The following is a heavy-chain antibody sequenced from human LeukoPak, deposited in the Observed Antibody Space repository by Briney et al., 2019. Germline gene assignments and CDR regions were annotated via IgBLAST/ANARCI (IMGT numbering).Heavy chain of an antibody. V-gene: IGHV1-69*04. CDR3: ARDGGGWELLPPDY. Sequence: GASLKVSCKASGGTISSYAISWMRQAPRQGLEWMGRIIPIFGIANYAQKFQGRVTITADKSTSTAYMELSSLRSEDTAVYYCARDGGGWELLPPDYWGQGTLVTVSS. CDR2: IIPIFGIA. D-gene: IGHD1-26*01. CDR1: GGTISSYA. J-gene: IGHJ4*02.